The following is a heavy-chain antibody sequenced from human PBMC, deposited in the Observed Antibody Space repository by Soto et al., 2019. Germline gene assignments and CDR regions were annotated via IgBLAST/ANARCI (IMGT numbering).Heavy chain of an antibody. D-gene: IGHD3-10*01. CDR3: ARALETGDY. V-gene: IGHV3-33*01. CDR2: IWYDGSNK. Sequence: QVQLVESGGGVVQPGRSLRLSCASSGFTFSNYGMHWVRQAPGKGPEWVAVIWYDGSNKYYADSVKGRFTISRDNSKNTLYLQMNRLRAEDTAVYYCARALETGDYWGQGTLVTVSS. J-gene: IGHJ4*02. CDR1: GFTFSNYG.